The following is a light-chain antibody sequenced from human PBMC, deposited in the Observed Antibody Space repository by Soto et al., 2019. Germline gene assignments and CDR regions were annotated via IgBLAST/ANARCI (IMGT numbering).Light chain of an antibody. V-gene: IGLV3-21*02. CDR3: QVWHRSSDHPYVV. CDR2: DDS. CDR1: NVESKT. J-gene: IGLJ3*02. Sequence: SYELTQPPSVSVAPGQTARITCGGNNVESKTVHWYQQKPGQAPVLVVYDDSDRPSGISERFSGSNSGNTATLTISRVEAGDEADYYCQVWHRSSDHPYVVFGGGTKVTVL.